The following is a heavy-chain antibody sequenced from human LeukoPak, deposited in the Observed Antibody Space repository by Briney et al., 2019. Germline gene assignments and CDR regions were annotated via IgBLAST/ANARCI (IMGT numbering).Heavy chain of an antibody. CDR2: IYSGGST. CDR3: ARDGRLAPYFVY. V-gene: IGHV3-53*01. J-gene: IGHJ4*02. D-gene: IGHD1-14*01. CDR1: GFTVSSTY. Sequence: GGSLRLSCAASGFTVSSTYMSWVRQAPGKGLEWVSVIYSGGSTYYADSVKGRSTISTDNSKNTLYLQMNSLTAEDTAVYYYARDGRLAPYFVYWGQETLVTVSS.